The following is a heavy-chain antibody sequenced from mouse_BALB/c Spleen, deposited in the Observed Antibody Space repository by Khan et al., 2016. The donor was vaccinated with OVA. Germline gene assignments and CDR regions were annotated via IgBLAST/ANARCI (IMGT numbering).Heavy chain of an antibody. J-gene: IGHJ3*01. CDR2: ISTYYGPA. CDR3: KSGGGGTRFAY. V-gene: IGHV1S137*01. D-gene: IGHD1-3*01. CDR1: GYTFTDFT. Sequence: QVQLKQSGAELVRPGVSVKISCKGSGYTFTDFTMHWVRQSHAMSLEWIGVISTYYGPATYNQEFKDKATLTVDKSSSTAYMELARLTSEYSAIXHCKSGGGGTRFAYWGQGTLVTVSA.